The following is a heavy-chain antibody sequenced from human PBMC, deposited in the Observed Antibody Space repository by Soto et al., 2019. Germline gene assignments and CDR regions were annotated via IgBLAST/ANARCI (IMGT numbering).Heavy chain of an antibody. CDR3: AKDRATDQLLVSPHFDY. J-gene: IGHJ4*02. CDR1: GFTFSTYG. D-gene: IGHD2-2*01. Sequence: PGGSLRLSCAASGFTFSTYGMHWVRQAPGKGLEWVAVISSDGKNKNYADSVKGRFTISRDNSENTLDLQMYSLRGEDTAVYYCAKDRATDQLLVSPHFDYWGQGTLVTVSS. CDR2: ISSDGKNK. V-gene: IGHV3-30*18.